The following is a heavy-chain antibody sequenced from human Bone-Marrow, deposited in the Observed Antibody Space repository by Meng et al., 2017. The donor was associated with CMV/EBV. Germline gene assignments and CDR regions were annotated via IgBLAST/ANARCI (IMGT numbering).Heavy chain of an antibody. V-gene: IGHV4-4*07. J-gene: IGHJ4*02. CDR2: IYSSGNT. CDR1: GPSISHFY. CDR3: ATGSGDFDH. Sequence: QVHLQESGPGLVXAXXXLSLTCSVSGPSISHFYWSWIRQPAGKGLEWIGRIYSSGNTNYNPSLKSRVTMSLDTSKNQISLRLISVTAADTAVYYCATGSGDFDHWGPGTLVTVSS. D-gene: IGHD1-26*01.